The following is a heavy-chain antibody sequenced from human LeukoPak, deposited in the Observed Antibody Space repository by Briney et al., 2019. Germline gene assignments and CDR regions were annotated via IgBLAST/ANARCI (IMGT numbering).Heavy chain of an antibody. CDR1: GGSISSSSYY. CDR2: MYYSGST. Sequence: SETLSLTCTVSGGSISSSSYYWGWIRQAPGKGLEWIGSMYYSGSTYYNPSLKSRVTMSVDTSKNQFSLKLSSVTAADTAVYYCAGYLRGFDYWGQGTLVTVSS. CDR3: AGYLRGFDY. J-gene: IGHJ4*02. V-gene: IGHV4-39*07. D-gene: IGHD6-25*01.